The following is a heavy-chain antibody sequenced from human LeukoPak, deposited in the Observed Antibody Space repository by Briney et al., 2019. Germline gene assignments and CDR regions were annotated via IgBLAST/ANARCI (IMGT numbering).Heavy chain of an antibody. CDR2: ISYDGSNK. D-gene: IGHD6-19*01. V-gene: IGHV3-30-3*01. CDR1: GFTFSSYA. Sequence: PGRSLRLSCAASGFTFSSYAMHWVRQAPGRGREWGLVISYDGSNKFYADSVRGRFTISRDNSKNTLFLQMNSLRAEDTPVYYCARDSGWLTEFDYWGQGPLVIVSS. CDR3: ARDSGWLTEFDY. J-gene: IGHJ4*02.